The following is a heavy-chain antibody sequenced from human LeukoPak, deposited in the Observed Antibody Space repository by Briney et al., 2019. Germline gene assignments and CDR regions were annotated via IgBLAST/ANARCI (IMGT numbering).Heavy chain of an antibody. V-gene: IGHV1-18*01. CDR1: GYTFTSYG. Sequence: ASVKVSRKASGYTFTSYGISWVRQAPGQGLEWMGWISAYNGNTNSAQKLQGRVTMTTDTSTSTAYMELRSLRSDDTAVYYCARYYDSSGYPEDRWFDPWGQGTLVTVSS. D-gene: IGHD3-22*01. CDR3: ARYYDSSGYPEDRWFDP. J-gene: IGHJ5*02. CDR2: ISAYNGNT.